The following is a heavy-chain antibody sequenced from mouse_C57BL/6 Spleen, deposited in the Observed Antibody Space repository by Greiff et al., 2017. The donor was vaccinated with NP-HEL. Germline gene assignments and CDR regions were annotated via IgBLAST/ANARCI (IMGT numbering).Heavy chain of an antibody. CDR1: GFSLTSYG. D-gene: IGHD1-1*01. CDR3: AKADYGYYYAMDY. V-gene: IGHV2-3*01. CDR2: IWGDGGT. J-gene: IGHJ4*01. Sequence: VQLQESGPGLVAPSQSLSITCTVSGFSLTSYGVSWVRQPPGKGLEWLGVIWGDGGTNYHAALISRLCISTDNSKSQVFLKLNSLHTDDTATYYCAKADYGYYYAMDYWGQGTSVTVSS.